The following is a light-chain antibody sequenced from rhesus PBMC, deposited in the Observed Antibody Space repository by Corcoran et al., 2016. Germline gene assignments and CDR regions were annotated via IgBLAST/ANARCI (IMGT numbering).Light chain of an antibody. CDR2: SAN. CDR1: ASVGSY. Sequence: EIVMTQSPATLSLSPGETATLSCRASASVGSYLAWYQQHPGQAPKLLVHSANFRDTGIPDRVSGSGSRTEFNLTSSSLETEDVGVYHCQQYNDLLPTFGQGTKVEIK. CDR3: QQYNDLLPT. V-gene: IGKV3-40*03. J-gene: IGKJ1*01.